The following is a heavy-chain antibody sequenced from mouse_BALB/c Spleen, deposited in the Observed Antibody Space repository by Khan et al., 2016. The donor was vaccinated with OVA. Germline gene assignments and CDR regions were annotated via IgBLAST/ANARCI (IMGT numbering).Heavy chain of an antibody. CDR3: ARDRMDY. V-gene: IGHV1-7*01. CDR1: GYTFTSYW. J-gene: IGHJ2*01. Sequence: QVQLKESGAELAKPGASVKMSCKASGYTFTSYWMHWVKQRPGQGLEWIGYINPSAGYTDFNQKFKDKATLTADKSSSTAYMQLNSLTSEDSAVYYCARDRMDYWGQGTTLTVSS. CDR2: INPSAGYT.